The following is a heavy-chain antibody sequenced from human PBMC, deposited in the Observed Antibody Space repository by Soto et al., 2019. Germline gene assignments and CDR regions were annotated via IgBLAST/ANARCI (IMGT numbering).Heavy chain of an antibody. CDR2: IKEDGSDK. J-gene: IGHJ4*02. CDR1: GFTFNTYW. V-gene: IGHV3-7*01. Sequence: EVQLVESGGDLVQPGGSLSLSCVASGFTFNTYWMSWVRQAPGKGLEWVANIKEDGSDKYYVDSVKGRFTISRDNAKNLLYLQMNSLGAGDTAMYYCARFTRGSSGDYWGQGTLVTVSS. CDR3: ARFTRGSSGDY. D-gene: IGHD6-25*01.